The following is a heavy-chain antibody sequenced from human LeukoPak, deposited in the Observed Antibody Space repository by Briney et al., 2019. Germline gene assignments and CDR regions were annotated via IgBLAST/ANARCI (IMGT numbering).Heavy chain of an antibody. CDR3: ASPNSQLHSSGWFEAYYFDY. J-gene: IGHJ4*02. CDR1: GCTFSSYA. CDR2: IIPILGIA. Sequence: SVKVACKASGCTFSSYAISWVRQAPGQGLEWMGRIIPILGIANYAQKFQGRVTITADKSTSTAYMELSSLRPEDTAVYYCASPNSQLHSSGWFEAYYFDYWGQGTLVTVSS. V-gene: IGHV1-69*04. D-gene: IGHD6-19*01.